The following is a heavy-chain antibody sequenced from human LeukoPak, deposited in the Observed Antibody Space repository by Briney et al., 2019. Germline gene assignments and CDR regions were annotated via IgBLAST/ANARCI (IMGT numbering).Heavy chain of an antibody. V-gene: IGHV1-69*05. D-gene: IGHD5-18*01. CDR3: ASTSSGYSYGYGYYYYMDV. CDR2: IIPIFGTA. J-gene: IGHJ6*03. CDR1: GGTFSSYA. Sequence: SVKVSCKASGGTFSSYAISWLRQAPGQGLEWMGRIIPIFGTANYAQKFKGRVTITTDESTSTAYMELSSLRSEDTAVYYCASTSSGYSYGYGYYYYMDVWGKGTTVTVSS.